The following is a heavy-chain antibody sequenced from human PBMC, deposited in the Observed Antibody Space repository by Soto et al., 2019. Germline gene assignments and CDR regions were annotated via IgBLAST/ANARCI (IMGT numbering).Heavy chain of an antibody. CDR2: ISSNGAHP. D-gene: IGHD4-17*01. CDR1: TNYS. V-gene: IGHV3-21*01. Sequence: GSLRLSCTAFTNYSVNWVRQAPGKGLEWVSSISSNGAHPYYGDSVRGRFTISRDNAKNSVDLQMNSLRAEDTAVYYCVRGYGDYEGFQYWGQGTRVTVSS. CDR3: VRGYGDYEGFQY. J-gene: IGHJ4*02.